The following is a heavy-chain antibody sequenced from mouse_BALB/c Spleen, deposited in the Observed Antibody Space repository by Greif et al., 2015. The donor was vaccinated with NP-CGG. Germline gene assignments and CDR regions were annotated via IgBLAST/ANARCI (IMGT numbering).Heavy chain of an antibody. CDR2: IYPGSGNT. CDR1: GYTFTDYY. D-gene: IGHD4-1*01. J-gene: IGHJ4*01. Sequence: ESGPELVKPGASVKISCKASGYTFTDYYINWVKQKPGQGLEWIGWIYPGSGNTKYNEKFKGKATLTVDTSSSTVYMQLSSLTSEDTAVYFCARRTGTGAMDYWGQGTSITVSS. CDR3: ARRTGTGAMDY. V-gene: IGHV1-84*02.